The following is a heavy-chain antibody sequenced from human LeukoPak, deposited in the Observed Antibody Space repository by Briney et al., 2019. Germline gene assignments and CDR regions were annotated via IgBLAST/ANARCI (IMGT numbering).Heavy chain of an antibody. Sequence: AGSLRLSCAASGFTFSSYGMHWVRQAPGKGLEWVAFIRYDGSNKYYADSVKGRFTIPRDNSKHTLYLQMNSLRAEDTAVYYCAKERTLYYSCTDVWGKGTTVTVSS. J-gene: IGHJ6*03. D-gene: IGHD2-2*01. CDR1: GFTFSSYG. CDR2: IRYDGSNK. CDR3: AKERTLYYSCTDV. V-gene: IGHV3-30*02.